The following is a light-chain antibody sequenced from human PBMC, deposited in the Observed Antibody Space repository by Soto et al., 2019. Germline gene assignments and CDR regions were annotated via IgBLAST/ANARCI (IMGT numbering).Light chain of an antibody. CDR3: QHYDHYPWT. J-gene: IGKJ1*01. Sequence: IQMTQSPSMVSASVGDKVIITCRASQHIRDLLAWYQQRPGKAPKLLIYKASHLQTGVPSRFSGTGFGTEFTLTFTSLQPDDLATYSFQHYDHYPWTFGQGTKVEV. CDR2: KAS. V-gene: IGKV1-5*03. CDR1: QHIRDL.